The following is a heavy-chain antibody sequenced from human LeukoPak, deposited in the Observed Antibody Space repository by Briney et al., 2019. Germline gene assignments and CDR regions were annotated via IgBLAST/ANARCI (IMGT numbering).Heavy chain of an antibody. CDR2: IYYSGST. Sequence: KPSETLSLTCTVSGGSISSYYWSWIRQPPGKGLEWIGYIYYSGSTNYNPSLKSRVTISVDTSKNQLSLKLSSVTAADTAVYYCARESSSGWYAFDYWGQGTLVTVSS. D-gene: IGHD6-19*01. CDR3: ARESSSGWYAFDY. J-gene: IGHJ4*02. V-gene: IGHV4-59*01. CDR1: GGSISSYY.